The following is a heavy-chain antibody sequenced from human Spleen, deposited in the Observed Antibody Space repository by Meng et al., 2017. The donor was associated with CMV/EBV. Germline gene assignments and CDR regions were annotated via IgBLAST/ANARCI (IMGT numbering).Heavy chain of an antibody. D-gene: IGHD5-24*01. V-gene: IGHV1-18*01. CDR3: ARPVEMATWGYFDY. Sequence: VQPVQSGAEVKKPGGSVKVSCKASGYTFTSYGISWVRQAPGQGLEWMGWISAYNGNTNYAQKLQGRVTMTTDTSTSTAYMELRSLRSDDTAVYYSARPVEMATWGYFDYWGQGTLVTVSS. J-gene: IGHJ4*02. CDR2: ISAYNGNT. CDR1: GYTFTSYG.